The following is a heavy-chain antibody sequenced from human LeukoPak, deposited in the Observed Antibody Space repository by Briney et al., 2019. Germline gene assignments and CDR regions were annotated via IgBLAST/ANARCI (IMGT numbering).Heavy chain of an antibody. D-gene: IGHD3-9*01. CDR1: GGSFSGYY. CDR2: INHSGST. CDR3: ARVAEHEYYDILTGYYIDPPFDY. Sequence: SETLSLTCAVYGGSFSGYYWSWIRQPPGKGLEWIGEINHSGSTNYNPSLKSRVTISVDTSKNQFSLKLSSVTAADTAVYYCARVAEHEYYDILTGYYIDPPFDYWGQGTLVTVPS. V-gene: IGHV4-34*01. J-gene: IGHJ4*02.